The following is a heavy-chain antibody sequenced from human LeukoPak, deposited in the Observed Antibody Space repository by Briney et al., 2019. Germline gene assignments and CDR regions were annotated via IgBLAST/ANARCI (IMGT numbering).Heavy chain of an antibody. CDR1: GGSISSGSYY. V-gene: IGHV4-61*02. D-gene: IGHD2-15*01. CDR3: ARDSGGYYGMDV. CDR2: IYTSGST. Sequence: SQTLSLTCTVSGGSISSGSYYWSWIRQPAGKGLEWIGRIYTSGSTNYNPSLKSRVTISVDTSENQFSLKLSSVTAADTAVYYCARDSGGYYGMDVWGQGTTVTVSS. J-gene: IGHJ6*02.